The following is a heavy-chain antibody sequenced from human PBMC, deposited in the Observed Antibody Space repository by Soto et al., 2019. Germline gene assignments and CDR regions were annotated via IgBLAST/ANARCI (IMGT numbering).Heavy chain of an antibody. D-gene: IGHD4-17*01. CDR2: ISSSGSTI. CDR3: AREASTVTTPQDILYYGMDV. J-gene: IGHJ6*02. CDR1: GFTFSDYY. Sequence: QVQLVESGGGLVKPGGSLRLSCAASGFTFSDYYMSWIRQAPGKGLEWVSYISSSGSTIYYADSVKGRFTISRDNAKNSLYLQMNSLRAEDTAVYYCAREASTVTTPQDILYYGMDVWGQGTTVTVSS. V-gene: IGHV3-11*01.